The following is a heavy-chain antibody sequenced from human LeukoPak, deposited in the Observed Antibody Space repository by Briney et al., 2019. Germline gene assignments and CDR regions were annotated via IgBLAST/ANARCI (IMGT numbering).Heavy chain of an antibody. J-gene: IGHJ4*02. CDR3: TRIGADGYTLDY. CDR1: GFTFGDYA. V-gene: IGHV3-49*04. CDR2: IRSKAYGGTT. D-gene: IGHD5-24*01. Sequence: GGSLRLSCTGSGFTFGDYAMSWVRQAPGKGLECVGFIRSKAYGGTTEYAASVKGRFSISRDDSKSIAYLQINSLKTEDAAVYYCTRIGADGYTLDYWGQGTLVTVSS.